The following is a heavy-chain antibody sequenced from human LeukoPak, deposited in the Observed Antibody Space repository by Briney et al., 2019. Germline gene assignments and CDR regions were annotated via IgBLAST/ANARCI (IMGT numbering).Heavy chain of an antibody. CDR3: ARVGNPLVTVFAWFDP. J-gene: IGHJ5*02. Sequence: PSETLSLTCTVSGYSISSAHYWGWTRQPPGKGLEWIGSIYHSGSTYYNPSLKSRVTISVDTSKNQFSLKLSSVTAADTAVYYCARVGNPLVTVFAWFDPWGQGTLVTVSS. V-gene: IGHV4-38-2*02. CDR1: GYSISSAHY. D-gene: IGHD3-3*01. CDR2: IYHSGST.